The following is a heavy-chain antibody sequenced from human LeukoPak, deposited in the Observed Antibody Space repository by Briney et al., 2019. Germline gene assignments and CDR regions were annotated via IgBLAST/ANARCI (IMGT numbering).Heavy chain of an antibody. CDR1: GFTFSNYE. Sequence: GGSLRLSCAASGFTFSNYEINCGRQAPRKGLEWGSYISSIGNTIYYADSVKGGFTISRDNAKNSLYLQMNSLSAEDKALYYCARVQGGQKLVPIDAFDIWGQGTMVTVSS. D-gene: IGHD6-13*01. J-gene: IGHJ3*02. CDR2: ISSIGNTI. CDR3: ARVQGGQKLVPIDAFDI. V-gene: IGHV3-48*03.